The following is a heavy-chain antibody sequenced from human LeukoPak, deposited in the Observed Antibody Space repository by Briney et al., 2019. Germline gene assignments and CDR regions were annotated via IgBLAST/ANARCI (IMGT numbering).Heavy chain of an antibody. V-gene: IGHV3-33*01. D-gene: IGHD1-1*01. CDR2: IYYDGSNI. CDR1: EFTFTTYG. CDR3: ARDWKTNSFDY. J-gene: IGHJ4*02. Sequence: PGGSLRLSCAASEFTFTTYGMHWVRQAPDKGLEWVAFIYYDGSNIYYADYVKGRFTISRDISKNTLYLQMDSLRAEDTAIYYCARDWKTNSFDYWGQGTLVTVSS.